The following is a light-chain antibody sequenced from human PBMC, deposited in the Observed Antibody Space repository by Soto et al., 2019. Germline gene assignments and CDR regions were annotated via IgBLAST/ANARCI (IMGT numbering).Light chain of an antibody. V-gene: IGKV1-39*01. Sequence: QMTQSPSSLSASVGDRVTITCRASQTISSYLNWYQHKPGKAPKLLIYAASSLQSGVPSRFSGSGSGTDFTLTISSLQREDFATYYCQQSYSTPYTFGQGTKLEIK. CDR1: QTISSY. CDR2: AAS. CDR3: QQSYSTPYT. J-gene: IGKJ2*01.